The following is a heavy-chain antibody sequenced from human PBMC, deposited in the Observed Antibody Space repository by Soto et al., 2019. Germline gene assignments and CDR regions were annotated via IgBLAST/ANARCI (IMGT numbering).Heavy chain of an antibody. CDR1: GYTFTSYY. V-gene: IGHV1-46*01. D-gene: IGHD6-6*01. CDR3: APQLAGGYSSSVGLNGFYI. J-gene: IGHJ3*02. Sequence: GASVKLSCKASGYTFTSYYMHWVRQAPGQGLEWMGIINPSGGSTSYAQKFQGRVTMTRDTSTSTVYMELSSLRSEDTAVYYCAPQLAGGYSSSVGLNGFYIWG. CDR2: INPSGGST.